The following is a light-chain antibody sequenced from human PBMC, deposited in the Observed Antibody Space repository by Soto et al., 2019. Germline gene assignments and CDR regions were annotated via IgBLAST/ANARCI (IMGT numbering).Light chain of an antibody. Sequence: DIQMTQSPSSLSASVGDRVTITCRASQYISTYLAWYQQKPGKAPCLLIFASSLQSGVPPRFSGSGSGTDFTLTISSLQPEDFATYFCQQSYTVPLTFGGGTKVEL. V-gene: IGKV1-39*01. J-gene: IGKJ4*01. CDR3: QQSYTVPLT. CDR2: AS. CDR1: QYISTY.